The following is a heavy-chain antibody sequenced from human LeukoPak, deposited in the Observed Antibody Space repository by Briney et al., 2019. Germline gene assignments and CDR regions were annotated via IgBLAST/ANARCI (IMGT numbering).Heavy chain of an antibody. V-gene: IGHV3-53*01. CDR1: GFIVSSSY. CDR2: IYSANSA. J-gene: IGHJ4*02. CDR3: ARGAGTTTFEY. Sequence: GGSLRLSCAATGFIVSSSYMSWIRQAPGKGLEWVSIIYSANSAYYADSVKGRFTVSRDNSKNTLYLQMNNLRADDTAVYYCARGAGTTTFEYWGQGTLVTISS. D-gene: IGHD4-17*01.